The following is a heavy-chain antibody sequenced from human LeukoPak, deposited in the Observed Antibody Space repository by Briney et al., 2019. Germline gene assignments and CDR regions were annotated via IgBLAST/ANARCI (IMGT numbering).Heavy chain of an antibody. V-gene: IGHV4-59*01. CDR2: IYYSGST. CDR1: GGSISSYY. Sequence: SETLSLTCTVSGGSISSYYWSWIRQPPGKGLEWIGYIYYSGSTNYNPSLKSRVTISVDTSKNQFSLKLRSVTAADTAVYYCARDEGGLYYFDYWGQGTLVTVSS. CDR3: ARDEGGLYYFDY. J-gene: IGHJ4*02.